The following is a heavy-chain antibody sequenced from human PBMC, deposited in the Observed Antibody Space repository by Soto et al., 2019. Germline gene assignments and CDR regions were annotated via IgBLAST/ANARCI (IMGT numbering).Heavy chain of an antibody. V-gene: IGHV3-11*01. D-gene: IGHD3-22*01. J-gene: IGHJ3*02. CDR2: ISSSGSTI. CDR3: AREIAYYYDSSGYYSPAFDI. CDR1: GFTFSDYY. Sequence: GGSLRLSCAASGFTFSDYYMSWIRQAPGKGLEWVSYISSSGSTIYYADSVKGRFTISRDNAKNSLYLQMNSLRAEDTAVYYCAREIAYYYDSSGYYSPAFDIWGQGTMVTVSS.